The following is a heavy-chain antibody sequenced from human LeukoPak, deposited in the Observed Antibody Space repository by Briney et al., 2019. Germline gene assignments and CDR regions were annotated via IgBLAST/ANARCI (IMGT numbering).Heavy chain of an antibody. J-gene: IGHJ6*03. D-gene: IGHD6-19*01. Sequence: ASVKVSCKASGYTFISYDINWVRQVTGQGLEWMGWMNPNSGNTGYAQKFQGRVTITRNTSISTAFMELSSLRSEDTAVYYCARRAVGNSYYYSMDVWGKGTTVTISS. CDR1: GYTFISYD. V-gene: IGHV1-8*03. CDR2: MNPNSGNT. CDR3: ARRAVGNSYYYSMDV.